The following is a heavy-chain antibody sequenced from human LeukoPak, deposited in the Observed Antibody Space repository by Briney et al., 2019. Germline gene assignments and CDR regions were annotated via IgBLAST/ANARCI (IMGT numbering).Heavy chain of an antibody. V-gene: IGHV4-59*01. CDR3: AGGHYPLEY. CDR1: GGSINSGY. CDR2: LYPSGGT. Sequence: SETLSLTCTVSGGSINSGYWSWIRQPPGKGLEWIGLLYPSGGTNYNPSLKSRVTISVDTSRTQFSLKLSSMTAADTAVYYCAGGHYPLEYWGQGTLVTVSS. J-gene: IGHJ4*02. D-gene: IGHD1-26*01.